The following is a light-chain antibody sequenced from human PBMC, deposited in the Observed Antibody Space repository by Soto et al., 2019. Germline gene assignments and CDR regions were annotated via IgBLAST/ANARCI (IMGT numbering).Light chain of an antibody. CDR2: GAY. V-gene: IGKV3-15*01. CDR3: QQYKNWPT. Sequence: EIVMTQSPVTLSVSPGERATLSCRGSQSVSSKLAWYQQKPGQAPRLLIYGAYTRATGIPARFSGSGSGTEFTLTISSLQSEDFAFYYCQQYKNWPTFGQGTKLEIK. CDR1: QSVSSK. J-gene: IGKJ2*01.